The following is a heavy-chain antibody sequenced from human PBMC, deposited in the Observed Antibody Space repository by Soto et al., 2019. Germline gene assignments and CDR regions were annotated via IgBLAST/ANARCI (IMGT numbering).Heavy chain of an antibody. CDR1: GFTFSSYA. J-gene: IGHJ6*03. D-gene: IGHD6-6*01. CDR3: AKSRYSSSSVDYYYYMDV. Sequence: GGSLRLSCAASGFTFSSYAMSWVRQAPGKGLEWVSAISGSGGSTYYADSVKGRFTISRDNSKNTLYLQMNSLRAEDTAVYYCAKSRYSSSSVDYYYYMDVWGKGTTVTVSS. CDR2: ISGSGGST. V-gene: IGHV3-23*01.